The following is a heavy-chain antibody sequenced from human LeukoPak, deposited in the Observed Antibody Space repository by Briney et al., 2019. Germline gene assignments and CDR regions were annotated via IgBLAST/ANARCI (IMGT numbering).Heavy chain of an antibody. V-gene: IGHV3-21*06. CDR2: ISYMGDNR. Sequence: GDSLRLSCTASGFTFSYCDMNGFRQAPREGLQWVSSISYMGDNRYYADSAKGRFTISRDNAKNSLYLQMDNLRADDTAVYYCGKAFPPLRVAAAGDYWGQGTLVTVS. D-gene: IGHD6-25*01. CDR1: GFTFSYCD. CDR3: GKAFPPLRVAAAGDY. J-gene: IGHJ4*02.